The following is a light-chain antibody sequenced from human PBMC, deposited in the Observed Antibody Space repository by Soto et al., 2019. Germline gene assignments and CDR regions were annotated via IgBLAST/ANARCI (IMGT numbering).Light chain of an antibody. CDR1: QGISSY. CDR3: XXXXXYPRT. CDR2: AAS. V-gene: IGKV1-9*01. Sequence: DLQLTQSPSFLSASVGERVTITCRASQGISSYLAWYQQKPGKAPKLLIYAASTLQSGVPSRFSGSGSGTEFTLTISSLQPEXXXXXXXXXXXXYPRTFGQGTKVEIK. J-gene: IGKJ1*01.